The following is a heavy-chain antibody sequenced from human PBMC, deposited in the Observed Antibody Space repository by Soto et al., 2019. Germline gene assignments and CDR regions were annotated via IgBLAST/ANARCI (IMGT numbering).Heavy chain of an antibody. CDR3: ARDLTISSTDGPLDP. CDR2: IHYTGST. J-gene: IGHJ5*02. V-gene: IGHV4-59*01. CDR1: GGSMSRYY. Sequence: SETLSLTCTASGGSMSRYYWTWIRQPPGKGLEWIGNIHYTGSTNYNPSLKSRVTILLGTSTSQFSLKVSSVTAADTAVYYCARDLTISSTDGPLDPWGHGTLVTVSS. D-gene: IGHD1-1*01.